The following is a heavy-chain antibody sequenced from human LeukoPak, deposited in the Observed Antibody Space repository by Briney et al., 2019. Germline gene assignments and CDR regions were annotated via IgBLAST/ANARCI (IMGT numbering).Heavy chain of an antibody. D-gene: IGHD4-17*01. V-gene: IGHV3-74*01. J-gene: IGHJ4*02. Sequence: PGGSDGLSCAASGFRFSSYWMHWVRQAPGKGLVWVSRIDSYGSGTTYADSVKGRFTISRDNAKNTLYLQMNSLSAEDTAIYYCVRDGDGDYPVDSWGQGTLVTVSS. CDR1: GFRFSSYW. CDR2: IDSYGSGT. CDR3: VRDGDGDYPVDS.